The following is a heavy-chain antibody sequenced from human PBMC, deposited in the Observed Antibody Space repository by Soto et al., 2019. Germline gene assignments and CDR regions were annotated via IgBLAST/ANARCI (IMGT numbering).Heavy chain of an antibody. J-gene: IGHJ6*02. CDR2: ISYDGSNK. Sequence: PGRSLRLSCAGSGFTFSRNVMHWARQAPGKGLEWVAFISYDGSNKYYADSVKGRFTISRDNSKNTLCLQMNSLRPEDTSVYYCASGYCSTTSCFYGMDGGAQGTTGTGYS. CDR3: ASGYCSTTSCFYGMDG. V-gene: IGHV3-30-3*01. D-gene: IGHD2-2*01. CDR1: GFTFSRNV.